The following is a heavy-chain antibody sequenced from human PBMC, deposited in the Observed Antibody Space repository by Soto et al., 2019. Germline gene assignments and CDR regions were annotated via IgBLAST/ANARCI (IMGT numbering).Heavy chain of an antibody. D-gene: IGHD3-3*02. CDR1: GGTFSSYA. Sequence: SVKVSCKASGGTFSSYAISWVRQAPGQGLEWMGGIIPIFGTANYAQKFQGRVTITADESTSTAYMELSSLRSEDTAVYYCARAEEMAFGAFDIWGQGTMVTVSS. J-gene: IGHJ3*02. CDR2: IIPIFGTA. CDR3: ARAEEMAFGAFDI. V-gene: IGHV1-69*13.